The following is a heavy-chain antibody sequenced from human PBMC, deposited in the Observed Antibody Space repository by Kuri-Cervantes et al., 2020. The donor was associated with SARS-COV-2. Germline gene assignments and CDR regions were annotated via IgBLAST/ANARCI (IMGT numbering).Heavy chain of an antibody. CDR2: ISSNGGST. Sequence: GESLKISCSASGFTFSSYAMHWVRQAPGKGLEYVSAISSNGGSTYYADSVKGRFTISRDNSKNTLYLQMNSLRAEDTAVYYCAKDRWELPANFYYYGMDVWGQGTTVTVSS. D-gene: IGHD1-26*01. CDR1: GFTFSSYA. V-gene: IGHV3-64*04. J-gene: IGHJ6*02. CDR3: AKDRWELPANFYYYGMDV.